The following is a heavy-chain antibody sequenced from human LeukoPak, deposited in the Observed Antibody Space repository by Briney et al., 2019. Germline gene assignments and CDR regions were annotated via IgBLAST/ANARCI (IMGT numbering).Heavy chain of an antibody. D-gene: IGHD2-2*01. V-gene: IGHV3-21*01. Sequence: GGSLRLSCAASGFTFSSYSMNWVRQAPGKGLEWVSSISSSSSYIYYADSVKGRFTISRDNAKNSLYLQMNSLRAEDTAVYYCARDLPIVVVPAATSPLDYWGQGTLVTVSS. CDR1: GFTFSSYS. J-gene: IGHJ4*02. CDR2: ISSSSSYI. CDR3: ARDLPIVVVPAATSPLDY.